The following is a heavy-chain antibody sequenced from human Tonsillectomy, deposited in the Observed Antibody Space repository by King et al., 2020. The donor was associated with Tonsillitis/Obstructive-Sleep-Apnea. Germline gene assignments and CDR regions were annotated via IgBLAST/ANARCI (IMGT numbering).Heavy chain of an antibody. CDR1: GGSISSSNW. Sequence: QLQESGPGLVKPSGTLSLTCAVSGGSISSSNWWSGVRQPPGKGLEGIGGIYHSGRTNYKPSLKSRVTISVDKSKNQFSLKLSSVTAADTAVYYCARVITIFGVVTGWFDPWGQGTLVTVSS. D-gene: IGHD3-3*01. J-gene: IGHJ5*02. V-gene: IGHV4-4*02. CDR2: IYHSGRT. CDR3: ARVITIFGVVTGWFDP.